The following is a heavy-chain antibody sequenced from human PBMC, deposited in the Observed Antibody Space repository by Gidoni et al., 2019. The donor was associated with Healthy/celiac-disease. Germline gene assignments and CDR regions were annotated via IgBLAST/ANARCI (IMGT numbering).Heavy chain of an antibody. Sequence: QVQLQQWGAGLLKPSETLSLTCAVYGGSFRGYYWSWIRQPPGKGLEWIGEINHSGSTNYNPSLKSRVTISVDTSKNQFSLKLSSVTAADTAVYYCARVPEYSGRQGRKRSTFFDYWGQGTLVTVSS. CDR3: ARVPEYSGRQGRKRSTFFDY. J-gene: IGHJ4*02. CDR2: INHSGST. V-gene: IGHV4-34*01. CDR1: GGSFRGYY. D-gene: IGHD5-12*01.